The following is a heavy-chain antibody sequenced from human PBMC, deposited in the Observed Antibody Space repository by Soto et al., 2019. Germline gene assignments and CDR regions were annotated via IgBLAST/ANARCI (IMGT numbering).Heavy chain of an antibody. D-gene: IGHD3-3*01. CDR2: IWYDGSNK. J-gene: IGHJ4*02. CDR3: ARDSRITIFGVAYSDY. CDR1: GFTFSSYG. V-gene: IGHV3-33*01. Sequence: GGSLRLSCAASGFTFSSYGMHWVRQAPGKGLEWVAVIWYDGSNKYYADSVKGRFTISRDNSKNTLYLQMNSLRAEDTAVYYCARDSRITIFGVAYSDYWGQGTLVTVSS.